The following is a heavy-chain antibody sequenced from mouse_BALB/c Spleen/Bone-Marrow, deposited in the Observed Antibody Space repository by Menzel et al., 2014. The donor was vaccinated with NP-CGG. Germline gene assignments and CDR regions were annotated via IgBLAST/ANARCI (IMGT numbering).Heavy chain of an antibody. D-gene: IGHD2-4*01. V-gene: IGHV1-18*01. CDR3: ARGISTMITAWFAY. CDR1: GYSFTGYT. CDR2: INPYNGGT. J-gene: IGHJ3*01. Sequence: EVQLQESGPELVKPGASMKISCKASGYSFTGYTMNWVKQSHGKNLEWIGLINPYNGGTSYNQKFKGKATLTVDKSSSTAYMELLSLTSEDSAVYYCARGISTMITAWFAYWGQGTLVTVSA.